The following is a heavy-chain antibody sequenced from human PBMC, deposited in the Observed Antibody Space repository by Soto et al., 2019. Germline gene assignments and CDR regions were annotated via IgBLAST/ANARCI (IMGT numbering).Heavy chain of an antibody. J-gene: IGHJ3*01. D-gene: IGHD2-15*01. CDR2: ISKNSGSI. CDR3: AKSRSIVTYRHGGYCYSDAFDV. V-gene: IGHV3-9*01. Sequence: PGGSLRLSCAASGFTFDDYAMHWVRQAPGKGLEWVSGISKNSGSIGYADSVKGRFTISRDNAKNSLFLQMNSLRDDDTALYYCAKSRSIVTYRHGGYCYSDAFDVWGQGTMVTVS. CDR1: GFTFDDYA.